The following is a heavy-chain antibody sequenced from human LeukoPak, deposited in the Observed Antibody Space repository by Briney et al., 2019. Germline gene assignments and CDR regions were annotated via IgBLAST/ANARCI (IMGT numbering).Heavy chain of an antibody. D-gene: IGHD2-15*01. Sequence: GGSLRLSCAASGFTFSSYWMSWVRQAPGKGLEWVANIKQDGSEKYYVDSVKGRFTISRDNAKTSLYLQMNSLRAEDTAVYYCARASDNYYYHYMDVWGKGTTVTISS. V-gene: IGHV3-7*01. CDR2: IKQDGSEK. CDR3: ARASDNYYYHYMDV. CDR1: GFTFSSYW. J-gene: IGHJ6*03.